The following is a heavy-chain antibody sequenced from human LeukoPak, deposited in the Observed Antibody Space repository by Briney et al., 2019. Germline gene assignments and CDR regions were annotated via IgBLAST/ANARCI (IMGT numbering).Heavy chain of an antibody. CDR1: GGTFSNYA. CDR2: INPSGGST. CDR3: AKTHDDYGDYLFDY. Sequence: GASVKVSCKASGGTFSNYAISWVRQAPGQGLEWMGIINPSGGSTSYAQKFQGRVTMTRDTSTSTVYMELSSLRSEDTAVYYCAKTHDDYGDYLFDYWGQGTLVTVSS. V-gene: IGHV1-46*01. J-gene: IGHJ4*02. D-gene: IGHD4-17*01.